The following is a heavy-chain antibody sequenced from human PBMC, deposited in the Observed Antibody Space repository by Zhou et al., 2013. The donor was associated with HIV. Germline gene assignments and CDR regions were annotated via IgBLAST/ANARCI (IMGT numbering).Heavy chain of an antibody. CDR1: GGTLRKFS. CDR3: ARSMRQLPIPXFLNV. CDR2: VVPVLGGS. D-gene: IGHD2-2*01. V-gene: IGHV1-69*11. J-gene: IGHJ6*04. Sequence: QVQLVQSATEVREPGSSVKVSCKASGGTLRKFSFSWVRQAPGQGLEWIGGVVPVLGGSNYAQRFQGRVTITADDSTTTVHMELRRLRSDDTAILFCARSMRQLPIPXFLNVWGKGLGXRLL.